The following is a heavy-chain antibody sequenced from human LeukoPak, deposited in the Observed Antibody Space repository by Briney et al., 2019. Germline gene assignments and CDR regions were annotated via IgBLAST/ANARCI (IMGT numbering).Heavy chain of an antibody. D-gene: IGHD3-3*01. CDR3: ARSLPDRRSTYYDFWSGYSDYYYYYMDV. Sequence: SETLSLTCTVSGGSISSHYWSWIRQPPGKGLEWIGYIYYSGSTNYNPSLKSRVTISVDTSKNQFSLKLSSVTAADTAVYYCARSLPDRRSTYYDFWSGYSDYYYYYMDVWGKGTTVTVSS. CDR1: GGSISSHY. CDR2: IYYSGST. V-gene: IGHV4-59*11. J-gene: IGHJ6*03.